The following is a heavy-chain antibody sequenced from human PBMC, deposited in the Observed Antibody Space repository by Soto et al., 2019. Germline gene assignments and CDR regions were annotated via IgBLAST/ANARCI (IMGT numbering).Heavy chain of an antibody. CDR3: AKDIKCEDFTYGYFYYGMDV. Sequence: GGSLRLSCAASGFTFSDCSMHWVRQAPGKGLEWVAPTSYNGNNKYYGDSVKGRFTISRDNSKNTLHLEMITLRPEDTAVYYCAKDIKCEDFTYGYFYYGMDVWGQGTTVTVSS. V-gene: IGHV3-30*18. D-gene: IGHD3-10*01. CDR1: GFTFSDCS. J-gene: IGHJ6*02. CDR2: TSYNGNNK.